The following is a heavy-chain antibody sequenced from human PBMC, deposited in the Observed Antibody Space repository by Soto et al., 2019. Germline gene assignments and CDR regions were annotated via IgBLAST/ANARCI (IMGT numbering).Heavy chain of an antibody. D-gene: IGHD3-22*01. CDR2: IYYSGST. CDR3: ARSSRYYDSSGYWGFDY. V-gene: IGHV4-39*01. CDR1: GGSISSSSYY. Sequence: QLQLQESGPGLVKPSETLSLTCTVSGGSISSSSYYWGWIRQPPGKGLEWIGNIYYSGSTYYNPSLMSRVTISVDTSKNQFSLKLSSVTAADTAVYYCARSSRYYDSSGYWGFDYWGQGTLVTVSS. J-gene: IGHJ4*02.